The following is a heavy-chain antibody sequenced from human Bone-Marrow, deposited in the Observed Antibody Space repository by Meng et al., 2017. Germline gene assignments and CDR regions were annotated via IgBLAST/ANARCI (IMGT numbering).Heavy chain of an antibody. CDR3: ARADTYYDYVWGSYRPQRAFDI. D-gene: IGHD3-16*02. Sequence: GESLKISCAASGFTFSSYSMNWVRQAPGKGLEWVSSISSSSSYIYYADPVKGRFAISRDNAKNSLYLQMNSLRAEDTAVYYCARADTYYDYVWGSYRPQRAFDIWGQGTMVTVSS. CDR2: ISSSSSYI. CDR1: GFTFSSYS. J-gene: IGHJ3*02. V-gene: IGHV3-21*01.